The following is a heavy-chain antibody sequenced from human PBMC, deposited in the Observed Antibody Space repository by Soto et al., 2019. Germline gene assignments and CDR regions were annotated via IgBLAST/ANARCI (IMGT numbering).Heavy chain of an antibody. CDR1: GGSISSSSYY. V-gene: IGHV4-39*01. CDR3: ARRGYSGYDEGYYYYMDV. D-gene: IGHD5-12*01. CDR2: IYYSGST. J-gene: IGHJ6*03. Sequence: SETLSLTCTVSGGSISSSSYYWGWIRQPPGKGLEWIGSIYYSGSTYYNPSLKSRVTISVDTSKNQFSLKLSSVTAADTAVYYCARRGYSGYDEGYYYYMDVWGKGTTVTVSS.